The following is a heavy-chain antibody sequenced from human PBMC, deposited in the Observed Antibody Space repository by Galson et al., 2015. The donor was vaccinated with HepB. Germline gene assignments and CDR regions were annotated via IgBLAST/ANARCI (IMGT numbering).Heavy chain of an antibody. CDR1: GFTFSSYS. CDR2: ISSSSGYI. Sequence: RLSCAASGFTFSSYSMNWVRQAPGKGLEWVSSISSSSGYIYYADSVKGRFTISRDNAKNSLYLQMNSLRAEDTAVYYCARALGGGSDLDYWGQGTLVTVSS. J-gene: IGHJ4*02. V-gene: IGHV3-21*01. CDR3: ARALGGGSDLDY. D-gene: IGHD3-10*01.